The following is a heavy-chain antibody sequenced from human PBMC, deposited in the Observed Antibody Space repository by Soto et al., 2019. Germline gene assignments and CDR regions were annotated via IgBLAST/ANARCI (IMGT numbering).Heavy chain of an antibody. J-gene: IGHJ4*02. CDR3: ARVGLMGYGDYGDYFDF. V-gene: IGHV1-69*02. D-gene: IGHD4-17*01. CDR1: GGTFSSYT. CDR2: IIPILGIA. Sequence: QVQLVQSGAEVKKPGSSVKVSCKASGGTFSSYTISWVRQAPGQGLEWMGRIIPILGIANYAQKFQGRVKITADKSTSKAYMELSSLRSEDTAVYYCARVGLMGYGDYGDYFDFWGQGTLVTVSS.